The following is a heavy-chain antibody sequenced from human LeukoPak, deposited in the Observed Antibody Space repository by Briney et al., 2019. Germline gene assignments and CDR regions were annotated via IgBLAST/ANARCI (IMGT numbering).Heavy chain of an antibody. J-gene: IGHJ4*02. V-gene: IGHV3-33*06. CDR3: AKGRSWVQLWLDYFDY. D-gene: IGHD5-18*01. Sequence: PGGSLRLSCAASGFTFSSYGMHWVRQAPGKGLEWVAVIWYDGSNKYYADSVKGRFTISRDNSKNTLYLQMNSLRAEDTAVYYCAKGRSWVQLWLDYFDYWGQGTLVTVSS. CDR2: IWYDGSNK. CDR1: GFTFSSYG.